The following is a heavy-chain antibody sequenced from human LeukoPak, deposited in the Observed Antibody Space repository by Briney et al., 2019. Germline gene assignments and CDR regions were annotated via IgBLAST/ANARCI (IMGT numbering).Heavy chain of an antibody. Sequence: PSETLSLTCAVFGGSFSGYYWNWIRQPPGKGLEWIGEINHSGRTNYNPSLKSRVTISLDTSKNQFSLKLSSVTAADTAVYYCARSYQLLYGIGNFDYWGQGTLVTVSS. D-gene: IGHD2-2*02. CDR2: INHSGRT. CDR1: GGSFSGYY. CDR3: ARSYQLLYGIGNFDY. J-gene: IGHJ4*02. V-gene: IGHV4-34*01.